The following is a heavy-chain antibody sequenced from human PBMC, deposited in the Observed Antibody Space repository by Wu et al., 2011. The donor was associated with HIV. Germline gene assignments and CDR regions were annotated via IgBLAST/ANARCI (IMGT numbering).Heavy chain of an antibody. Sequence: QVQLVQSGAEVKKPGSSVKVSCEASGGTFGNYGITWVRQAPGQGLEWMGGILPVFGTVNYAQKFQGRVTVTADKSTSTAYMELSSLRSEDTAVYYCARDLGYGSGSYSYNFDYWGQGTLVTVSS. CDR1: GGTFGNYG. V-gene: IGHV1-69*06. CDR3: ARDLGYGSGSYSYNFDY. CDR2: ILPVFGTV. J-gene: IGHJ4*02. D-gene: IGHD3-10*01.